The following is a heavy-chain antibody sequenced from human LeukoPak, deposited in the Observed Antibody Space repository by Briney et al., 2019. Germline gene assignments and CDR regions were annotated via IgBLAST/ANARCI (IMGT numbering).Heavy chain of an antibody. J-gene: IGHJ4*02. D-gene: IGHD5-24*01. Sequence: GGSLRLSCAASGFTFSRYWMTWVRQAPGKGLEWVANIKQDGSEKYYVDSVKGRFTISKDNAKNSLYLQMDSLRAEDTAVYYCTSANYGPAYWGQGTLVTVSS. CDR2: IKQDGSEK. CDR1: GFTFSRYW. CDR3: TSANYGPAY. V-gene: IGHV3-7*01.